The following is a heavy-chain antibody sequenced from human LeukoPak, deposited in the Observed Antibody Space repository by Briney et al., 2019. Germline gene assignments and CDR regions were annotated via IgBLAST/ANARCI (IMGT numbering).Heavy chain of an antibody. Sequence: GGSLRLSCAASGFTFNNYAMSWVRQAPGKGLEWVSTISGSGSSTYYADSVKGRFTISRDNSKNTLYLQMNSLRAEDTAVYYCASNPFGGQESYGSVGTEYGMDVWGQGTTVTVSS. CDR2: ISGSGSST. D-gene: IGHD3-10*01. J-gene: IGHJ6*02. V-gene: IGHV3-23*01. CDR3: ASNPFGGQESYGSVGTEYGMDV. CDR1: GFTFNNYA.